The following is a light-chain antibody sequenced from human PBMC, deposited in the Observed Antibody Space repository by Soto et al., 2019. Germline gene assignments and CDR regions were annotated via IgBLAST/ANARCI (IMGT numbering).Light chain of an antibody. CDR2: SHN. J-gene: IGLJ2*01. CDR1: SSNIGRNY. Sequence: QSVLPKTPSVSGTPGQTVTSSCSGSSSNIGRNYVYWYQQLPGAAPKLLMYSHNIRPSGVPDRFSASTSGTSASLVISGLRSEDEADYHCATWDDDVSGVVFGGGTKLTVL. V-gene: IGLV1-47*02. CDR3: ATWDDDVSGVV.